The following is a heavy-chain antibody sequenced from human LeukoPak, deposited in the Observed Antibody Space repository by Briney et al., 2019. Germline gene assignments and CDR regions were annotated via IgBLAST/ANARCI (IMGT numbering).Heavy chain of an antibody. D-gene: IGHD3-10*02. J-gene: IGHJ6*04. CDR2: ISSSCSHI. V-gene: IGHV3-48*03. CDR1: RFTFSRYE. Sequence: GGSLRLSCAASRFTFSRYEMNWVRQAPGKGLEWVSYISSSCSHIFYADSVEGRFPIPRENRKNSLYLQMNSLRAEDTAVYYCAELGITMIGGVWGKGTTVTISS. CDR3: AELGITMIGGV.